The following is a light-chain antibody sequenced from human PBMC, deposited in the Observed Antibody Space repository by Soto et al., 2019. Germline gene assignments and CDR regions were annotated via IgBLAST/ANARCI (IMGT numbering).Light chain of an antibody. Sequence: EIVMTQSPASLSVSPGERATLSCRASQTVTRNLAWYQQKPGQAPRLLIYGASTRATGIPASFSGSGSGTEFTLTISSLQSEDSAVYYCQPYNNWPPATFGQGTKVEIK. V-gene: IGKV3-15*01. CDR3: QPYNNWPPAT. CDR1: QTVTRN. CDR2: GAS. J-gene: IGKJ1*01.